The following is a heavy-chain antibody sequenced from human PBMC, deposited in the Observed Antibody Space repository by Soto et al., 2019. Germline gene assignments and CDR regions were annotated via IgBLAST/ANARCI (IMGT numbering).Heavy chain of an antibody. D-gene: IGHD5-12*01. CDR2: ISSSGSTI. V-gene: IGHV3-11*01. CDR3: ARDQWDIVATPFDY. J-gene: IGHJ4*02. Sequence: GGSLRLSCAASEFTFSDYYMGWIRQAPGKGLEWVSYISSSGSTIYYADSVKGRFTISRDNAKNSLYLQMNSLRAEDTAVYYCARDQWDIVATPFDYWGQGTLVTVSS. CDR1: EFTFSDYY.